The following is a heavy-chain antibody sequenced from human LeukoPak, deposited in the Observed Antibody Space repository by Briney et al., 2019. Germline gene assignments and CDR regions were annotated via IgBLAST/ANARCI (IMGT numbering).Heavy chain of an antibody. CDR3: ARHIELRNSGDY. CDR2: IYYSGTT. V-gene: IGHV4-39*01. CDR1: GVSISSHNYY. J-gene: IGHJ4*02. D-gene: IGHD1-26*01. Sequence: SETLSLTCTVSGVSISSHNYYWGWIRQPPGKGLEWIGSIYYSGTTYYNPSLKSRVTISIDTSKNQFSLRLSSVTAADKAVYYCARHIELRNSGDYWGQGTLVTVSS.